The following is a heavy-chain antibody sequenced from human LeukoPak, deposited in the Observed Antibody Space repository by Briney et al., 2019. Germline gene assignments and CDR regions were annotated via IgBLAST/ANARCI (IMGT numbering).Heavy chain of an antibody. CDR3: ASSDDGYSYGYNGMDV. D-gene: IGHD5-18*01. J-gene: IGHJ6*02. CDR1: GGSISSYY. V-gene: IGHV4-59*08. CDR2: IYYSGST. Sequence: SETLSLTCTVSGGSISSYYWSWIRQPPGKGLEWIGYIYYSGSTNYNPSLKSRVTISVDTSKNQFSLKLSSMTAADTAVYYCASSDDGYSYGYNGMDVWGQGATVTVSS.